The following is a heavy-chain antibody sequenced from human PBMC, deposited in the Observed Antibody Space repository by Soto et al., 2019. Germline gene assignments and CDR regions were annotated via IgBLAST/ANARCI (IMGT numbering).Heavy chain of an antibody. CDR3: ARKRVVPAATYNWFDP. V-gene: IGHV3-48*01. CDR1: GFIFSSLS. D-gene: IGHD2-2*01. CDR2: ISSSSTI. J-gene: IGHJ5*02. Sequence: GGSLRLSCAASGFIFSSLSMSRVRQAPGKGLEWVSYISSSSTIYYADSVKGRFTISRDNAENSLYLQMNSLRAEDTAVYYCARKRVVPAATYNWFDPWGQGTLVTVSS.